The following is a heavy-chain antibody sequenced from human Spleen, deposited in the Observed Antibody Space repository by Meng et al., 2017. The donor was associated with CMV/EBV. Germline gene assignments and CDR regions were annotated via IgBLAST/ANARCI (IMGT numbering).Heavy chain of an antibody. CDR1: DDSLSNSLYY. CDR3: ARGVEGMDV. V-gene: IGHV4-39*07. CDR2: LHHSGSS. J-gene: IGHJ6*02. Sequence: SETLSLTCTVSDDSLSNSLYYWGWVRQPPGKGLEWIGNLHHSGSSYYTPSLKSRVTISVDASKNQLSLKLNSVTAADTAVYYCARGVEGMDVWGQGTTVTVSS. D-gene: IGHD3-3*01.